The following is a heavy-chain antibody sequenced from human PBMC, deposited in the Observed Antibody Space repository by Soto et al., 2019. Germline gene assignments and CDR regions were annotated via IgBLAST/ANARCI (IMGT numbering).Heavy chain of an antibody. J-gene: IGHJ4*02. D-gene: IGHD3-10*01. CDR2: IYYSGST. CDR3: ARVGGFGATTIDY. CDR1: GGSISSGDYY. Sequence: QVQLQESGPGLVKPSQTLSLTCTVSGGSISSGDYYWSWIRQPPGKGLEWIGYIYYSGSTYYNPSLKSRVTITVDTSKNQFSLKLSSVTAADTAVYYCARVGGFGATTIDYWGQGTLVTVSS. V-gene: IGHV4-30-4*01.